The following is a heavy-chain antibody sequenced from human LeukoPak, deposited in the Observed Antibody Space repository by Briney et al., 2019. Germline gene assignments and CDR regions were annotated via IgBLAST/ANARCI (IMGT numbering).Heavy chain of an antibody. D-gene: IGHD3-22*01. CDR3: ARDKYDSRGDPIDY. CDR1: GFTFSSYG. Sequence: GRSLRLSCAASGFTFSSYGMNWVRQAPGKGLEWVADMWYDGSNKYYADSVEGRFTSPRDNSKNTPYLQMNSLRAEETAVYYCARDKYDSRGDPIDYWGQGTLVTVSS. J-gene: IGHJ4*02. CDR2: MWYDGSNK. V-gene: IGHV3-33*01.